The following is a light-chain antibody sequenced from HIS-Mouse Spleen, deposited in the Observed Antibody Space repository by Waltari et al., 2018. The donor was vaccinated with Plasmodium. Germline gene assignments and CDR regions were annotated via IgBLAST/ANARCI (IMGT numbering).Light chain of an antibody. V-gene: IGLV3-27*01. CDR3: YSAADNNRV. Sequence: SYELTQPSSVSVSPRPTARITCPGAVLVTKYARWFQQKPGKAPLLVIYNDSERPSGIPERFSGSSSGTTVTLTISGAQVEDEADYYCYSAADNNRVFGGGTKLTVL. J-gene: IGLJ3*02. CDR2: NDS. CDR1: VLVTKY.